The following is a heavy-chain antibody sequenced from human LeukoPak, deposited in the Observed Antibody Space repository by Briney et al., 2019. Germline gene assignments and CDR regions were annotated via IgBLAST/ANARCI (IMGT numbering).Heavy chain of an antibody. D-gene: IGHD3-16*02. Sequence: PSETLSLTCTVSGGSIGTSAYYWNWIRQHPGKCLEWIGFISDSGSTLYNPSLKSRVTISSDTSKNQFSLKLTSVTAADMAVYYCARGRYSYGWNDSWGQGTLVTVSS. CDR3: ARGRYSYGWNDS. CDR1: GGSIGTSAYY. CDR2: ISDSGST. V-gene: IGHV4-31*03. J-gene: IGHJ5*01.